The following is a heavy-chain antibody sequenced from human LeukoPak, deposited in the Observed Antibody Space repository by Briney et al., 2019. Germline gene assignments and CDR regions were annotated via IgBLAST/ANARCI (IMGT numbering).Heavy chain of an antibody. CDR3: ATERNWVFDY. V-gene: IGHV3-23*01. CDR1: GFSFSSYA. Sequence: GGSLRLSCAASGFSFSSYAVSWVRQAPGRGRECVEADTGSGGGTYYASAVTGRFTISRATSKNPLYVQMNSLRAEDTAVYYCATERNWVFDYWGQGTLVTVSS. J-gene: IGHJ4*02. D-gene: IGHD7-27*01. CDR2: DTGSGGGT.